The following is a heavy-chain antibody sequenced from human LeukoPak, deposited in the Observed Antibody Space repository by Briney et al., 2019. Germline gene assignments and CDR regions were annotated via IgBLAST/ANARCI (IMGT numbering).Heavy chain of an antibody. Sequence: PGGSLRLSCAASGFTFSSYAMSWFRQAPGKGLEWVGFIRSKAYGGTTEYAASVKGRFTISRDDSKSIAYLQMNSLKTEDTAVYYCTRVPPEGYCTNGVCSDHFDYWGQGTLVTVSS. J-gene: IGHJ4*02. CDR3: TRVPPEGYCTNGVCSDHFDY. V-gene: IGHV3-49*03. CDR2: IRSKAYGGTT. D-gene: IGHD2-8*01. CDR1: GFTFSSYA.